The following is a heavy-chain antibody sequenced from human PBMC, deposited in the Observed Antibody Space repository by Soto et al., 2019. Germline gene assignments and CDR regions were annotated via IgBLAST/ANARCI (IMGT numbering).Heavy chain of an antibody. J-gene: IGHJ5*02. V-gene: IGHV2-5*01. CDR2: IYWSDDK. D-gene: IGHD5-18*01. Sequence: SGPTLVNPTQTLTLTCTFAGFSLSTSGVGVGWIRQPPGKALEWLALIYWSDDKRYSPSPKSRLTITKDTSKNQVVLTMTNMDPVDAATYYCAHRRGTGYSYGLNWFDPWGQGTLVTVSS. CDR1: GFSLSTSGVG. CDR3: AHRRGTGYSYGLNWFDP.